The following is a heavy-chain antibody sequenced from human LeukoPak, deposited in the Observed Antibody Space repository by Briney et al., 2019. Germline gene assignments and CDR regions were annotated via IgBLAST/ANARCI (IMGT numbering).Heavy chain of an antibody. CDR3: AKAGGYDFWSDFDY. V-gene: IGHV3-23*01. J-gene: IGHJ4*02. CDR2: ISGSGGST. CDR1: GFTFSSYA. D-gene: IGHD3-3*01. Sequence: GGSLRLSCAASGFTFSSYAMSWVRQAPGKGLEWVSGISGSGGSTYYADSVKGRFTISRDNSRNTLYLQMNSLRAEDTAVYYCAKAGGYDFWSDFDYWGQGTLVTVSS.